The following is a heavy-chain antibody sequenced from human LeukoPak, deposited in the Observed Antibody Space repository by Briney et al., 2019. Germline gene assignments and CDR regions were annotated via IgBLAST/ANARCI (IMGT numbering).Heavy chain of an antibody. Sequence: SETLSLTCTVSGGSISSYYWSWLRQPPGKGLEWIGYIYYGGSTNYNPSLKSRVTISVDTSKNQFSLKLSSVTAADTAVYYCASYYYDSSGYWFDYWGQGTLVTVSS. CDR2: IYYGGST. CDR3: ASYYYDSSGYWFDY. J-gene: IGHJ4*02. V-gene: IGHV4-59*01. D-gene: IGHD3-22*01. CDR1: GGSISSYY.